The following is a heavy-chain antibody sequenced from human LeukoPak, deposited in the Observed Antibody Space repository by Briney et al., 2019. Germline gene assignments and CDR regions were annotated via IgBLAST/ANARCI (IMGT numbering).Heavy chain of an antibody. CDR3: ARGMTNPFDY. D-gene: IGHD4-11*01. CDR2: IYSGGST. J-gene: IGHJ4*02. V-gene: IGHV3-53*04. Sequence: GGSLRLSCAASGFTVSTNYMSWVRQAPGKGLEWVSVIYSGGSTYYADSVKGRFTISRHNSENMLYLQMNSLRAEDTAVYYCARGMTNPFDYWGQGTLVTVSS. CDR1: GFTVSTNY.